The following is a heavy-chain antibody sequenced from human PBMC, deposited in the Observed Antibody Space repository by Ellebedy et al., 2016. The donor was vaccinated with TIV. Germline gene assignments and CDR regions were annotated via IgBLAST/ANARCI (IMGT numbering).Heavy chain of an antibody. Sequence: GESLKISCAASGFTFSSYSMNWVRQAPGKGLEWVSYISSSSSTIYYADSVKGRFTISRDNAKNSLYLQMNSLRAEDTAVYYCARTILLYYYGMDVWGQGTTVTVSS. V-gene: IGHV3-48*04. J-gene: IGHJ6*02. CDR1: GFTFSSYS. CDR2: ISSSSSTI. CDR3: ARTILLYYYGMDV. D-gene: IGHD3-10*01.